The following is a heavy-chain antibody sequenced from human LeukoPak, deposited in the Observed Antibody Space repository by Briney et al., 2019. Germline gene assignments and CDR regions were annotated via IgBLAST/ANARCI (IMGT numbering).Heavy chain of an antibody. CDR3: AKDAWPIDY. Sequence: PGGSLRLSCAASGFSFSNYAMTWVRQAPGKGLEWVSAISASGGSTYYADSVKGRFTISRDNSKNTLYLQMNSLSAKDTAVYYCAKDAWPIDYWGQGTLVTVSS. J-gene: IGHJ4*02. CDR1: GFSFSNYA. CDR2: ISASGGST. V-gene: IGHV3-23*01.